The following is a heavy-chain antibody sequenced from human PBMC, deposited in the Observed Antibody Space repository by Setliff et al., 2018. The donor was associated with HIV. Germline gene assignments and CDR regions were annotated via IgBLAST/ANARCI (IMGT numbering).Heavy chain of an antibody. CDR2: IGAVGGPT. Sequence: PSETLSLTCTVSGGSISSDDYYWNWIRQPPGKGLEWVSTIGAVGGPTHYAESVKGRFTISKDNSKNTLYLQMSSLRDEDTAVYYCAKVLVFGTDVFDIWGQGTMVTVSS. CDR3: AKVLVFGTDVFDI. CDR1: GGSISSDDYY. D-gene: IGHD3-10*02. J-gene: IGHJ3*02. V-gene: IGHV3-23*01.